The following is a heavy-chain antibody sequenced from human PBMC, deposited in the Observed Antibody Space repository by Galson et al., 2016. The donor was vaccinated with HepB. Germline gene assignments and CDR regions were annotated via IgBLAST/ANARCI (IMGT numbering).Heavy chain of an antibody. CDR3: ARDRDATTVNWYFDL. CDR2: IHYTGST. V-gene: IGHV4-59*01. J-gene: IGHJ2*01. Sequence: LTCTVSGGFISGYYWSWIRQPPGKRLEWIGYIHYTGSTKYNPSLKSRVTISVDTSKNQFSLKLSSVTAADTAVYYCARDRDATTVNWYFDLWGRGTLVSVSS. CDR1: GGFISGYY. D-gene: IGHD4-17*01.